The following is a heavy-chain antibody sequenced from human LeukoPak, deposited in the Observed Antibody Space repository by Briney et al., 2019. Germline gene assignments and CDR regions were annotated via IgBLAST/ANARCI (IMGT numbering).Heavy chain of an antibody. J-gene: IGHJ6*03. CDR1: GDSLSSGSYY. CDR3: ARAGSILEWLLLWHNRNYYIDV. V-gene: IGHV4-61*01. CDR2: IYYSRST. D-gene: IGHD3-3*01. Sequence: PTETLSLTCTVSGDSLSSGSYYWGWIRQPPGKGLEWIGHIYYSRSTNNNPSLKIRVTISLDTSKTQCSLKLRSVTAADTAVYFCARAGSILEWLLLWHNRNYYIDVWGKGTTVTVSS.